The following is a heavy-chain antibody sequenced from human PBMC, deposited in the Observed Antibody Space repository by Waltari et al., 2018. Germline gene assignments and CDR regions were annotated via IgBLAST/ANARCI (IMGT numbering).Heavy chain of an antibody. Sequence: EVQLVESGGDLVQPGGSLRLSCAASGFIFRGYSMNWGRQAPGKGLEWLSYISSGSHCLFYADSLKGRFTVSRDNAKNSLYLQMDSLTVDDTAMYFCARGRNTGRAPLDYWGQGTLVTVSS. CDR3: ARGRNTGRAPLDY. V-gene: IGHV3-48*01. D-gene: IGHD4-4*01. CDR2: ISSGSHCL. J-gene: IGHJ4*02. CDR1: GFIFRGYS.